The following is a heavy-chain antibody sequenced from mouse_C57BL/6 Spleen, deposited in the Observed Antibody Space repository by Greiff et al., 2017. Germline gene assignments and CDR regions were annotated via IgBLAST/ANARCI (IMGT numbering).Heavy chain of an antibody. Sequence: VQLQQSGAELVRPGASVKLSCTASGFNIKDDYMHWVKQRPEQGLEWIGWIDPENGDTEYASKFQGKATITADTSSNTAYLQLSSLTSEDTAVYYCTTMGYGGGYGFAYWGQGTLVTVSA. CDR1: GFNIKDDY. V-gene: IGHV14-4*01. CDR3: TTMGYGGGYGFAY. J-gene: IGHJ3*01. D-gene: IGHD1-1*01. CDR2: IDPENGDT.